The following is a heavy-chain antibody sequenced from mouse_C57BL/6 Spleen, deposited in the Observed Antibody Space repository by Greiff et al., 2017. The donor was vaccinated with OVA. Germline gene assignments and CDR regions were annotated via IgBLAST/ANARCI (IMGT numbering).Heavy chain of an antibody. CDR1: GYAFSSSW. Sequence: QVQLQQSGPELVKPGASVKISCKASGYAFSSSWMNWVKQRPGKGLEWIGRIYPGDGDTNYNGKFKGKATLTADKSSSTAYMQLSSLTSEDSAVYFGAREDEGDFDYWGQGTTLTVSS. CDR2: IYPGDGDT. J-gene: IGHJ2*01. V-gene: IGHV1-82*01. CDR3: AREDEGDFDY.